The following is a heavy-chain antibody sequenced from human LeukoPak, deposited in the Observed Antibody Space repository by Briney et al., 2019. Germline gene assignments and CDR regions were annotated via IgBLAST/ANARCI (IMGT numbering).Heavy chain of an antibody. J-gene: IGHJ4*02. D-gene: IGHD3-9*01. V-gene: IGHV3-11*06. CDR3: ARGHYDVLAASYKWTPDY. CDR1: GFSFSDHY. Sequence: KPGGSLRLSCAASGFSFSDHYMSWIRQAPGKGLEWVSYISTSSSTSYADSVKGRFTTSRDNAKNSLSLQLNSLRVEDTAVYYCARGHYDVLAASYKWTPDYWGQGTLVTVSS. CDR2: ISTSSST.